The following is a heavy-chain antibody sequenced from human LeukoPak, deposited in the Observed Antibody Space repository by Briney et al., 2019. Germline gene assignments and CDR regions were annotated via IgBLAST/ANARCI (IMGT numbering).Heavy chain of an antibody. CDR3: ARGTVFSGAFDI. V-gene: IGHV4-38-2*02. Sequence: PSETLSLTCTVSGYSISSGYDWGWIRQPPGKGLEWIGSIYHSGSTYYNPSLKSRVTISVDTSKNQFSLKLSSVTAADTAVYYCARGTVFSGAFDIWGQGTMVTVSS. D-gene: IGHD1-1*01. CDR1: GYSISSGYD. CDR2: IYHSGST. J-gene: IGHJ3*02.